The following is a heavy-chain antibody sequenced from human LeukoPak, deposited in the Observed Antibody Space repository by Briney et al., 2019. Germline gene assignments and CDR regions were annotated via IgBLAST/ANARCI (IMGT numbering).Heavy chain of an antibody. CDR2: ISSSSSYI. Sequence: GGSLRLSCAASGFTVSSNYMTWVRQAPGKGLEWVSSISSSSSYIYYADSVKGRFTISRDNAENSLYLQMNSLRAEDTAVYYCARDWSAAGTTRAYWYFDLWGRGTLVTVSS. V-gene: IGHV3-21*01. CDR1: GFTVSSNY. J-gene: IGHJ2*01. CDR3: ARDWSAAGTTRAYWYFDL. D-gene: IGHD6-13*01.